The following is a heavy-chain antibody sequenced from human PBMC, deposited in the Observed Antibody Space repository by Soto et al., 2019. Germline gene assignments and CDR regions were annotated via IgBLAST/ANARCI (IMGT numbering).Heavy chain of an antibody. Sequence: SVKVSCKASGGTFSSYAISWVRQAPGQGLEWMGGIIPIFGTANYAQKYQGRVTITADESTSTAYMELSSLRSEDTAVYYCARDIKYYDILTGPDYYYGMDVWGQGTTVTVSS. CDR3: ARDIKYYDILTGPDYYYGMDV. CDR2: IIPIFGTA. J-gene: IGHJ6*02. D-gene: IGHD3-9*01. CDR1: GGTFSSYA. V-gene: IGHV1-69*13.